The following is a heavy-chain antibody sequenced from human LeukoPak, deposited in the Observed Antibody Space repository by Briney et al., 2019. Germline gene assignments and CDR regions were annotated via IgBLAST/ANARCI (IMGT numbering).Heavy chain of an antibody. CDR1: GYTFTSYG. V-gene: IGHV1-18*01. D-gene: IGHD3-10*01. J-gene: IGHJ4*02. CDR3: ARVLLTGDMVRGVISD. CDR2: ISAYNGNT. Sequence: ASVKVSCKASGYTFTSYGISWVRQAPGQGLEWMGWISAYNGNTNYAQKLQGRVTMTTDTSTSTAYMELRSLRSDDTAVYYRARVLLTGDMVRGVISDWGQGTLVTVSS.